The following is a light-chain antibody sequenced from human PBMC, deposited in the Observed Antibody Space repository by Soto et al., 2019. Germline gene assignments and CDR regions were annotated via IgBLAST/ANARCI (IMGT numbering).Light chain of an antibody. Sequence: EFVLTQSPATLSLSPGERAILSFRASQSVAGSLAWYQQKPGQAPRLLIYDISTRAAAIPARFSGSGSGTDFTRTVSSLEPEDFELYDCQQRSNRITFGQGTRLESK. J-gene: IGKJ5*01. CDR3: QQRSNRIT. CDR1: QSVAGS. CDR2: DIS. V-gene: IGKV3-11*01.